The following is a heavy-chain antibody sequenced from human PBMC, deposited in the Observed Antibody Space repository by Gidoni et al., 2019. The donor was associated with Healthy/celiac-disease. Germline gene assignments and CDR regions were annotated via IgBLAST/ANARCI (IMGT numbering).Heavy chain of an antibody. J-gene: IGHJ5*02. CDR3: ARDKGYNWFDP. V-gene: IGHV3-21*01. Sequence: EVQLVESGGGLVKPGGFLRLSCAASGFTFSSYSMNWVRQAPGKGLKWVSSISSSSSYIYYADSVKGRFTISRDNAKNSLYLQMNSLRAEDTAVYYCARDKGYNWFDPWGQGTLVTVSS. CDR1: GFTFSSYS. CDR2: ISSSSSYI.